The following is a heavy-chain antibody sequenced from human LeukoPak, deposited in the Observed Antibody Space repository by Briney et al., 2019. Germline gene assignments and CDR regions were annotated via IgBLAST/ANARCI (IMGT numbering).Heavy chain of an antibody. V-gene: IGHV4-39*01. J-gene: IGHJ4*02. Sequence: SETLSLTCTVSGGSISSSSYYWDWIRQPPAKGLQWNGSIYYSGSTYYNPSLKSRVTISVDTSKNQFSLKLSSVTAADTAVYYCARQSDSSGWSNLFDYWGQGTLVTVSS. CDR2: IYYSGST. CDR1: GGSISSSSYY. CDR3: ARQSDSSGWSNLFDY. D-gene: IGHD6-19*01.